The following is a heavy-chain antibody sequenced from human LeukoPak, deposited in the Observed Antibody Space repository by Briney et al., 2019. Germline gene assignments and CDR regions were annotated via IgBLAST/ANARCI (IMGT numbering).Heavy chain of an antibody. Sequence: SETLSLTCTVSDGSISSNFWSWIRQPPGKGLEWIWYIYYSGSTNYNPSLKSRVTISVDTSKNQFFLKLSSVTAADTAVYYCARHKPGTYYYGMDVWGQGTTVTVSS. CDR2: IYYSGST. CDR1: DGSISSNF. CDR3: ARHKPGTYYYGMDV. J-gene: IGHJ6*02. V-gene: IGHV4-59*08. D-gene: IGHD3-16*01.